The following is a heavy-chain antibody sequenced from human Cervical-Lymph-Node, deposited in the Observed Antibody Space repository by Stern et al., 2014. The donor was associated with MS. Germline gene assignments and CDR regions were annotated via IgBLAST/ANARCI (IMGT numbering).Heavy chain of an antibody. CDR1: GYSFTSYW. CDR3: ARHRAPTYYYDSSGYYPDY. V-gene: IGHV5-51*01. CDR2: IYPGDSDT. D-gene: IGHD3-22*01. Sequence: EVQLVESGAEVKKPGESLKISCKGSGYSFTSYWIGWVRQMPGKGLEWMGIIYPGDSDTRYSPSFQGQVTISADKSISTAYLQWSSLKASDTAMYYCARHRAPTYYYDSSGYYPDYWGQGTLVTVSS. J-gene: IGHJ4*02.